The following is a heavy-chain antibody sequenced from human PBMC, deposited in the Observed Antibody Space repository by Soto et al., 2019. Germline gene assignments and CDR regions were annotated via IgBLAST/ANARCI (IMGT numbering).Heavy chain of an antibody. CDR2: IYYSGST. D-gene: IGHD1-26*01. J-gene: IGHJ5*02. CDR1: GGSISSGDYY. CDR3: ARERETRRWFDP. V-gene: IGHV4-30-4*01. Sequence: SETLSLTCTVSGGSISSGDYYWSCIRQPPGKGLEWIGYIYYSGSTYYNPSLKSRVTISVDTSKNQFSLKLSSVTAADTAVYYCARERETRRWFDPWGQGTLVTVSS.